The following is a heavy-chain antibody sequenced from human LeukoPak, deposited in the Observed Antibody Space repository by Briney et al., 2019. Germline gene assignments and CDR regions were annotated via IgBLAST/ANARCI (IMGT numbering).Heavy chain of an antibody. D-gene: IGHD3-10*01. CDR1: GFTFSSYA. V-gene: IGHV3-23*01. CDR3: AKDRRHYYGSGSYSN. J-gene: IGHJ4*02. Sequence: PGGSLRLSCAASGFTFSSYAMSWVRQAPGKGLEWVSAISGSGGSTYYADSVKGRFTISRDNSKNTLYLQMNSLRAEDTAVYYCAKDRRHYYGSGSYSNWGQGTLVTVSS. CDR2: ISGSGGST.